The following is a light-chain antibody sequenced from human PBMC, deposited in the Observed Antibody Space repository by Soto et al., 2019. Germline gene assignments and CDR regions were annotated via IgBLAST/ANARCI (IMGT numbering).Light chain of an antibody. CDR2: AAS. CDR1: QSISSY. V-gene: IGKV1-39*01. Sequence: DIQMPQPQSSVSPSVADRVTVTSRASQSISSYLDWYQQKPGKAPKLLIYAASSLQSGVPSRFSGSGSGTDFTLTISSLQPEDFAVYYCQQSDSTRTFGQGTKVDIK. J-gene: IGKJ1*01. CDR3: QQSDSTRT.